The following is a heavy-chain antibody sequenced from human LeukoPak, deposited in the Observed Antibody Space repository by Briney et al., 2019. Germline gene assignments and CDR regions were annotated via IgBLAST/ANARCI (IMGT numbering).Heavy chain of an antibody. CDR2: INHSGST. Sequence: SETLSLTCAVYGGSFSGYYWSWIRQPPGKGLEWIGEINHSGSTNYNPSLKSRVTISVDTSKNQFSLKLSSVTAADTAVYYCARGIKSYDILTGYYPYWGQGTLVTVSS. D-gene: IGHD3-9*01. V-gene: IGHV4-34*01. CDR3: ARGIKSYDILTGYYPY. CDR1: GGSFSGYY. J-gene: IGHJ4*02.